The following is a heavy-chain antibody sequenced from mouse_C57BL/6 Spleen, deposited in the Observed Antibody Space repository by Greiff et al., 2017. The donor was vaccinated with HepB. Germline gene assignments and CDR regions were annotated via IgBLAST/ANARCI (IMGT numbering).Heavy chain of an antibody. V-gene: IGHV1-69*01. CDR2: IDPSDSYT. J-gene: IGHJ2*01. D-gene: IGHD2-3*01. CDR1: GYTFTSYW. CDR3: ARRKGYDPYYFDY. Sequence: QVQLQQSGAELVMPGASVKLSCKASGYTFTSYWMHWVKQRPGQGLEWIGEIDPSDSYTNYNQKFKGKSTLTVDKSSSTAYMQLSSLTSEDSAVYYCARRKGYDPYYFDYWGQGTTLTVSS.